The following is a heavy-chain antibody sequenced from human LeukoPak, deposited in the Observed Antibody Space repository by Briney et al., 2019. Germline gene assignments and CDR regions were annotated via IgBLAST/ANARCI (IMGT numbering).Heavy chain of an antibody. D-gene: IGHD3-22*01. CDR3: ARHPTHYDSTVLLAFDI. Sequence: SETLSLTCTVSGGSISSYYWSWIRQPPGKGLEWIGYIYYSGSTNYNPSLKSRVTISVDTSKNQFSLQLSSVTAADTAVFYCARHPTHYDSTVLLAFDIWGLGTMVTVSS. V-gene: IGHV4-59*08. J-gene: IGHJ3*02. CDR2: IYYSGST. CDR1: GGSISSYY.